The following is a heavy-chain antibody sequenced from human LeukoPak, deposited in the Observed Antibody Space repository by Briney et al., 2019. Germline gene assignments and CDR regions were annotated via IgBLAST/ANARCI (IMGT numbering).Heavy chain of an antibody. CDR2: IYYSGST. CDR1: GYSISSGYY. V-gene: IGHV4-61*01. J-gene: IGHJ3*02. CDR3: ARGLSSGWNDAFDI. Sequence: SETLSLTCTVSGYSISSGYYWSWIRQPPGKGLEWIGYIYYSGSTNYNPSLKSRVTISVDTSKNQFSLKLSSVTAADTAVYYCARGLSSGWNDAFDIWGQGTMVTVSS. D-gene: IGHD6-19*01.